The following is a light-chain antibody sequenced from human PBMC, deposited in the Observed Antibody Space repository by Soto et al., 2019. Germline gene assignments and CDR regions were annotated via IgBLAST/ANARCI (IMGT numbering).Light chain of an antibody. Sequence: NFMLTQPHSVSESPGKTVTISCTRSSGSIANNYVQWYQQRPGSAPTTVIYENKLRPSGGPGGFSGSTDGSSNSASLTISGLQTGDEADYYCQSYDADFVIFGGGTKVTVL. CDR2: ENK. CDR3: QSYDADFVI. CDR1: SGSIANNY. J-gene: IGLJ2*01. V-gene: IGLV6-57*04.